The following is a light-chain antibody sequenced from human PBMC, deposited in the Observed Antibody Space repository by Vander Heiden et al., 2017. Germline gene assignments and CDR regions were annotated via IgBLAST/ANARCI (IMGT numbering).Light chain of an antibody. CDR1: QSVSSN. CDR3: QQYNNWPPYT. Sequence: EIVMTQSPATLSVSPGERATLSCRASQSVSSNLAWYQQKPGQPPRLLIYGASTRATGIPARFSGSGYGTEFTLTISSLQSEDFAVYYCQQYNNWPPYTFGQGTKLEIK. V-gene: IGKV3-15*01. J-gene: IGKJ2*01. CDR2: GAS.